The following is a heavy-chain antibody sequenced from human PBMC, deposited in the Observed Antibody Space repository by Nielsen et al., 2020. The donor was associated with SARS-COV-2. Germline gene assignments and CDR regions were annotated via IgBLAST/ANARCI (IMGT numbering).Heavy chain of an antibody. CDR2: INPSGGST. D-gene: IGHD6-19*01. V-gene: IGHV1-46*01. Sequence: ASVKVSCKASGYTFTSYYMHWVRQAPGQGLEWMGIINPSGGSTSYAQKFQGRVTMTRDTSTSTVYMELSSLRSEDTAVYYCARAPYNSGWYRSFDYWGQGTLVTVSS. CDR3: ARAPYNSGWYRSFDY. J-gene: IGHJ4*02. CDR1: GYTFTSYY.